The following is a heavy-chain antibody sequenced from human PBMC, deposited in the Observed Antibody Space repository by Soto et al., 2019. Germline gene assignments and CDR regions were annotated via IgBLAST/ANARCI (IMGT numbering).Heavy chain of an antibody. CDR1: GYTFTSYG. D-gene: IGHD6-13*01. V-gene: IGHV1-18*01. CDR3: ARRRWPPGDY. J-gene: IGHJ4*02. Sequence: QVQLVQSGAEVKKPGASVKVSCKASGYTFTSYGISWVRQAPGQGLEWMGWISAYNGNTNYAQKLQGRVTMTTDTSTRTPYMELSTLRSPDTALYSCARRRWPPGDYWGQGTLVTLSS. CDR2: ISAYNGNT.